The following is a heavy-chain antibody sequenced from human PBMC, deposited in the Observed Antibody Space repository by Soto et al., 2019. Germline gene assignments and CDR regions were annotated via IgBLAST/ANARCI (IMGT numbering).Heavy chain of an antibody. CDR2: GSHTGSR. CDR1: GASINTGGFY. J-gene: IGHJ4*02. Sequence: PSETLSLTCSVSGASINTGGFYWSWVRQYPGKGLDWIGYGSHTGSRYLNPSLRSRITISLDTPNTQFSLRLTSVTAADTAVYYCARVQVPTESFDSWGQGSLVTVSS. V-gene: IGHV4-31*03. D-gene: IGHD5-12*01. CDR3: ARVQVPTESFDS.